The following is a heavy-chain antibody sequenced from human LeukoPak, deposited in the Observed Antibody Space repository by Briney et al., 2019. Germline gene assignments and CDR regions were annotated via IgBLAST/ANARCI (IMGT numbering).Heavy chain of an antibody. Sequence: PSETLSLTCTVSGASISSSIYYWGWIRQPPGRGLEWIGSIYYTGSTYYNPSLKSRVAISLDMSENQFSLKLSSVTAADTAVYYCARVRFSSGWCFDYWGQGTLVTVSS. V-gene: IGHV4-39*07. J-gene: IGHJ4*02. CDR1: GASISSSIYY. CDR2: IYYTGST. D-gene: IGHD6-19*01. CDR3: ARVRFSSGWCFDY.